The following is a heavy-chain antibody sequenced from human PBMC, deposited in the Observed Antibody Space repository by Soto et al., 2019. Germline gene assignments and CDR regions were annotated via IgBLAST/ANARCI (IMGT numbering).Heavy chain of an antibody. CDR3: ARGGQDFWSGPFDY. CDR2: IDNSGST. D-gene: IGHD3-3*01. Sequence: SETLSLTCTVSGGSISNYFCNWIRQPAGKGLEWIGRIDNSGSTNYNPSLKSRITMSADTSRNQFSLKLNSVTAADTAVYYCARGGQDFWSGPFDYWGQGALVTVS. CDR1: GGSISNYF. V-gene: IGHV4-4*07. J-gene: IGHJ4*02.